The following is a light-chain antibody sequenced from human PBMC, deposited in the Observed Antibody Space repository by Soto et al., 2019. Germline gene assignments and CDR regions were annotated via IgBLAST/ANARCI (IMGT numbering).Light chain of an antibody. CDR2: AAS. Sequence: DFQMTQSPSSVSASVGDRVTITCRASKGITSWLAWYQQKPGRAPKLLIYAASSLQIGVPSRFSGSGSGTDFTPTISSLQPEDFATYYCQQTSSFPLTFGGGTKVEIK. CDR3: QQTSSFPLT. J-gene: IGKJ4*01. V-gene: IGKV1-12*01. CDR1: KGITSW.